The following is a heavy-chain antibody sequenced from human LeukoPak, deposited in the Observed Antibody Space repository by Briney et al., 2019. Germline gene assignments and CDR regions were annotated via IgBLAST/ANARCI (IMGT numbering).Heavy chain of an antibody. D-gene: IGHD5-24*01. Sequence: PGGSLRLSCAASGFTFSNYTMNWVRQAPGKGLEWVSSISIRSSYIYYADSVKGRFTISRDNAKNSLYLQMNSLRAEDTAVYYCAREDGYNQRGDAFDIWGQGTMVTVSS. CDR1: GFTFSNYT. CDR3: AREDGYNQRGDAFDI. CDR2: ISIRSSYI. V-gene: IGHV3-21*01. J-gene: IGHJ3*02.